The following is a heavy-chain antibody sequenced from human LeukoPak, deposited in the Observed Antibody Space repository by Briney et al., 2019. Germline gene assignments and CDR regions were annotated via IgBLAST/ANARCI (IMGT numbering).Heavy chain of an antibody. Sequence: SETLSLTCTVSGGSISSGGYYWSWIRQHPEKGLEWIGYIYYSGSTYYNPSLKSRVTISVDTSKNQFSLKLSSVTAADTAVYYCARVRVLWFGELRPHNWFDPWGQGTLVTVSS. V-gene: IGHV4-31*03. CDR3: ARVRVLWFGELRPHNWFDP. D-gene: IGHD3-10*01. CDR1: GGSISSGGYY. J-gene: IGHJ5*02. CDR2: IYYSGST.